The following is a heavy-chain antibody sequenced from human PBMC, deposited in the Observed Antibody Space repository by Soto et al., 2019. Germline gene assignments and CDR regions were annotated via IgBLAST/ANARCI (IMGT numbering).Heavy chain of an antibody. CDR1: GASITSSQW. CDR3: ARDGDYASGESTFWGFDI. J-gene: IGHJ3*02. V-gene: IGHV4-4*02. D-gene: IGHD3-10*01. Sequence: QVHLQESGPGLVIPSGTLSLTCAVSGASITSSQWWTWVRQVPGKGLEWIGETHHGGNTHYNPSLKGRVTISLDKPNNQISLRLTSVTAADTAVYYCARDGDYASGESTFWGFDIWGQGTMVTVSS. CDR2: THHGGNT.